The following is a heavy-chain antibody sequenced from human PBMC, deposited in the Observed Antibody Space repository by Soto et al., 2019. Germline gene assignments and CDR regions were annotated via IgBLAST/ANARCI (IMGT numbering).Heavy chain of an antibody. CDR1: GGSFSGYY. J-gene: IGHJ4*02. V-gene: IGHV4-34*01. Sequence: SETLSLTCAVYGGSFSGYYWSWIRQPPGKGLEWIGEINHSGSTNYNPSLKSRVTISVDTSKNQSSLKLSSVTAADTAVYYCARGPQGYYDSSGYFDYWGQGTLVTVSS. D-gene: IGHD3-22*01. CDR2: INHSGST. CDR3: ARGPQGYYDSSGYFDY.